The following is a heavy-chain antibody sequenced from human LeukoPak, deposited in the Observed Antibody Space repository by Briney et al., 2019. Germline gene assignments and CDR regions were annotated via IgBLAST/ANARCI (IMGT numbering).Heavy chain of an antibody. J-gene: IGHJ4*02. CDR3: ARSVGAPRFDY. CDR1: GGSISSYY. CDR2: IYTSGST. Sequence: SETLSLTCTVSGGSISSYYWSWIRQPPRKGLEWIGYIYTSGSTNYNPSLKSRVTISVDTSKNQFSLKLSSVTAADTAVYYCARSVGAPRFDYWGQGTLVTVPS. V-gene: IGHV4-4*09. D-gene: IGHD1-26*01.